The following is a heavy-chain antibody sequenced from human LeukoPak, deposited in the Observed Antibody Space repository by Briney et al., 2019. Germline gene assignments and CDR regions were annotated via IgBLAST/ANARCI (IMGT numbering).Heavy chain of an antibody. CDR2: INHSGST. V-gene: IGHV4-34*01. Sequence: SETLSLTCAVYGGSFSGYYWSWIRQPPGKGLEWIGEINHSGSTNYNPSLKSRVTISVDTSKNQFSLKLSSVTAADTAVYYCARGGSGSYYNIPYYYYGMDVWGKGTTVTVFS. CDR3: ARGGSGSYYNIPYYYYGMDV. CDR1: GGSFSGYY. J-gene: IGHJ6*04. D-gene: IGHD3-10*01.